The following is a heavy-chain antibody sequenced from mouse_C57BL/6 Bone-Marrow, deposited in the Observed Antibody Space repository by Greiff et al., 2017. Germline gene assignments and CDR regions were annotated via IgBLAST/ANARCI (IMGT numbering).Heavy chain of an antibody. V-gene: IGHV1-66*01. CDR2: IYPGSGNT. Sequence: QVQLQQSGPELVKPGASVKISCKASGYSFTSYYIHWVKQRPGPGLEWIGWIYPGSGNTKYNEKFKGKATLTADTSSSTAYMQLSSLTSEDSAVYYCARNPWFAYWGQGTLVTVSA. CDR1: GYSFTSYY. CDR3: ARNPWFAY. J-gene: IGHJ3*01.